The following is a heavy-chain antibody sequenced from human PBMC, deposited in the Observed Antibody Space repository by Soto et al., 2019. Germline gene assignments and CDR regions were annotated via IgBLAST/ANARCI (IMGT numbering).Heavy chain of an antibody. Sequence: PSETLSLTCTVSGGSISSSSYYWGWIRQPPGKGLEWIGSIYYSGSTYYNPSLKSRVTISVDTSKNQFPLKLSSVTAADTAVYYCARLRVDTAMGLDYWGQGTLVTVSS. CDR3: ARLRVDTAMGLDY. D-gene: IGHD5-18*01. J-gene: IGHJ4*02. CDR2: IYYSGST. CDR1: GGSISSSSYY. V-gene: IGHV4-39*01.